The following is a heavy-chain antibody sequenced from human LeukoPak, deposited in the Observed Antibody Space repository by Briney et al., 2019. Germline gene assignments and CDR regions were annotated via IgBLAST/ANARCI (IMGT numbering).Heavy chain of an antibody. CDR2: IYYSGST. Sequence: TLSLNCTVSAGSXXNYYWSWIRQPPGKGLEWIGYIYYSGSTNYNPSLKSRVTISVDTSKKQVSLNLSSVTAADTAVYYCARVAARYVGMDVWGQGTTVTVSS. CDR1: AGSXXNYY. V-gene: IGHV4-59*01. D-gene: IGHD6-6*01. J-gene: IGHJ6*02. CDR3: ARVAARYVGMDV.